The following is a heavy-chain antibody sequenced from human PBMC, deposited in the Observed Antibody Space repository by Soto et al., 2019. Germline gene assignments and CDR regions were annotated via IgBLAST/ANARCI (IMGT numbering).Heavy chain of an antibody. V-gene: IGHV3-30*04. J-gene: IGHJ5*02. CDR3: ARDGLPDDFRSGGYWFDP. CDR2: ISHDGSYK. CDR1: GFTFSTFA. Sequence: SLRLSCAASGFTFSTFAFHWVRQAPGKGLEWVALISHDGSYKYYADSVKGRFTISRDNSENSLYMEMNSLRAEDTAVYFCARDGLPDDFRSGGYWFDPWGQGTQVTV. D-gene: IGHD3-3*01.